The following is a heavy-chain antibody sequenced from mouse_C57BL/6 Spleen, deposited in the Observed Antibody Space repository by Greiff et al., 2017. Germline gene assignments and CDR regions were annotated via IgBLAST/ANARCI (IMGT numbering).Heavy chain of an antibody. Sequence: DVKLVESGEGLVKPGGSLKLSCAASGFTFSSYAMSWVRQTPEKRLEWVAYISSGGEYIYYSDTVKGRFTISSDNARNTLYLLMSSQKAEDTAMYYCTRDTYSNYVDYWGQGTSVTVSS. CDR3: TRDTYSNYVDY. D-gene: IGHD2-5*01. J-gene: IGHJ4*01. CDR2: ISSGGEYI. CDR1: GFTFSSYA. V-gene: IGHV5-9-1*02.